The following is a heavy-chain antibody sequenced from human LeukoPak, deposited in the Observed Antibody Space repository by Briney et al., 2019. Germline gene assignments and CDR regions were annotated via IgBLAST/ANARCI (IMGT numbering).Heavy chain of an antibody. J-gene: IGHJ3*02. CDR2: ISYDGSNK. CDR1: GFTFSSYG. V-gene: IGHV3-30*18. Sequence: PGGSLRLSCAASGFTFSSYGMHWVRQAPGKGLEWVAVISYDGSNKYYADSVKGRFTISRDNSKNTLYLQMNSLRAEDTAVYYCAKDLGAYYYDSSGYYPGDAFDIWGRGTMVTVSS. CDR3: AKDLGAYYYDSSGYYPGDAFDI. D-gene: IGHD3-22*01.